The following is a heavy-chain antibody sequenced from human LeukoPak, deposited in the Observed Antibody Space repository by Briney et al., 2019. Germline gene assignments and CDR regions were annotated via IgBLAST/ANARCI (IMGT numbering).Heavy chain of an antibody. D-gene: IGHD3-9*01. J-gene: IGHJ4*02. CDR1: GGSISSGSFY. Sequence: PSETLSLTCTVSGGSISSGSFYWGWVRQPPGKGLEWIGSVYYSGRTHYNPSLKSRVTISVDTSKNQFSLKLSSVTAAATAVYYCARQKDQTHYDILTAYYAPFDYWGQGTLVTAS. V-gene: IGHV4-39*01. CDR3: ARQKDQTHYDILTAYYAPFDY. CDR2: VYYSGRT.